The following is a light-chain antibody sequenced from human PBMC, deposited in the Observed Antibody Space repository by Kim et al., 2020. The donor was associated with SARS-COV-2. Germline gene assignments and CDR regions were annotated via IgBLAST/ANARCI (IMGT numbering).Light chain of an antibody. CDR1: KLGDKY. Sequence: SYELTQPPSVSVSPGQTASITCSGDKLGDKYTYWYQQKPGQSPVLVIYQDAKRPSGIPERFSGSNSGNTATLTISGPQAMDEADYYGQASDISTACAFGG. CDR2: QDA. V-gene: IGLV3-1*01. J-gene: IGLJ3*02. CDR3: QASDISTACA.